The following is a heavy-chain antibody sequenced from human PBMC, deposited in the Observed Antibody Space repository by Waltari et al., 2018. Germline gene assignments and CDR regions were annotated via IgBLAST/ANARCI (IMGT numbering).Heavy chain of an antibody. V-gene: IGHV4-38-2*01. J-gene: IGHJ6*03. CDR1: GYSISSGYY. D-gene: IGHD2-2*01. CDR3: ARLRGGYQLLSNTRYYYMDV. CDR2: IYHSGST. Sequence: QVQLQESGPGLVKPSETLSLTCAVSGYSISSGYYWGWIRQPPGQGLEWIGSIYHSGSTYYNPSLKSRVTISVDTSKNQFSLKLSSVTAADTAVYYCARLRGGYQLLSNTRYYYMDVWGKGTTVTVSS.